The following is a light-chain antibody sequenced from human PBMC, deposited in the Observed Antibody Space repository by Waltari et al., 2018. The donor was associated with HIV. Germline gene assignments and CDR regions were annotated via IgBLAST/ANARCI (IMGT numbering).Light chain of an antibody. J-gene: IGLJ1*01. CDR2: RNN. CDR1: SSNIGRNY. V-gene: IGLV1-47*01. Sequence: QSVLTQPPSESGNPGQRVTISCSGSSSNIGRNYVYWYQQLPGTAPKLLIYRNNQRPSGVPDRFSGSKSGTSASLAISGLRSEDEADYYCAAWNDSLSGYVFGTGTKVTV. CDR3: AAWNDSLSGYV.